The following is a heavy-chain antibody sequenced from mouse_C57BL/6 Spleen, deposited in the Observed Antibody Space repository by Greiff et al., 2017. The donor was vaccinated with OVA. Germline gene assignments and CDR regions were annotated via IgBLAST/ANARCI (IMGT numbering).Heavy chain of an antibody. V-gene: IGHV1-50*01. J-gene: IGHJ4*01. CDR2: IDTSDSYT. Sequence: QVQLQQPGAELVKPGASVKLSCKASGYTFTSYWMQWVNQRPGKGLEWIGEIDTSDSYTNYTQNFKGKATLTVDTASSTAYMQRSSLTSEDSAVYYCARGGFGYAMDYWGQGTSVTVSS. CDR3: ARGGFGYAMDY. CDR1: GYTFTSYW.